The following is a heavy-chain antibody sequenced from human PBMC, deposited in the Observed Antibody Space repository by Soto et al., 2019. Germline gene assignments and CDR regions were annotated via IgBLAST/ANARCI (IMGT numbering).Heavy chain of an antibody. CDR1: AGPIISSSYC. V-gene: IGHV4-39*01. Sequence: AYQTLPLPWTVAAGPIISSSYCRGSNHQPPGKGQKYIRRIYYSASTYYNPSLKTRVTLSVDPSKTQFSLQHSYFTAAETVVYYCARTDPPMYQLLLGYCSDGSCYLGIDYWGQGTLVTVSS. CDR3: ARTDPPMYQLLLGYCSDGSCYLGIDY. D-gene: IGHD2-15*01. J-gene: IGHJ4*02. CDR2: IYYSAST.